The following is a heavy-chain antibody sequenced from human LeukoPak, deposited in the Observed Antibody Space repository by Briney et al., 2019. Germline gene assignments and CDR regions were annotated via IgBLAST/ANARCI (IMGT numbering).Heavy chain of an antibody. V-gene: IGHV4-61*02. CDR2: IYTSGST. D-gene: IGHD6-19*01. CDR1: GGSISSGSYY. CDR3: ARETEKQWQY. J-gene: IGHJ3*01. Sequence: PSETLSLTCTVSGGSISSGSYYWSWIRQPAGKGLEWIGRIYTSGSTNYNPSRKSRVTMSVDTSKNQFSLRLSSVTAADTAVYYCARETEKQWQYWGQGTTVSVSS.